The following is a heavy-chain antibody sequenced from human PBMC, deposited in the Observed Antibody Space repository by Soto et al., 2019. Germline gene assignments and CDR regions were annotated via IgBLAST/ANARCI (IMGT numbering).Heavy chain of an antibody. CDR3: ARGLHDTQGGYYFDH. J-gene: IGHJ4*02. CDR1: GYTFTSYD. D-gene: IGHD3-9*01. CDR2: MNPNSGNT. Sequence: ASVKVSCKASGYTFTSYDINWVRQATGQGLEWMGWMNPNSGNTGYAQKFQGRVTMTRNTSISTAYMELSSLRSEDTAVYYCARGLHDTQGGYYFDHWGQGNLVTASS. V-gene: IGHV1-8*01.